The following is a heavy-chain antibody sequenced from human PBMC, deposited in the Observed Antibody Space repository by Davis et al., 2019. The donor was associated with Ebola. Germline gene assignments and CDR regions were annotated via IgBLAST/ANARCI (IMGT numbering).Heavy chain of an antibody. V-gene: IGHV3-30*02. CDR1: GFTFSSYS. J-gene: IGHJ6*02. D-gene: IGHD6-19*01. CDR2: IRSEATSQ. CDR3: AKDGKIAVAGTYYYYGMDV. Sequence: PGGSLRLSCAASGFTFSSYSMNWVRQAPGKGLEWVAFIRSEATSQDYGKSVQGRFFISRDDSKNTLYLQMNSLRAEDTAVYYCAKDGKIAVAGTYYYYGMDVWGQGTTVTVSS.